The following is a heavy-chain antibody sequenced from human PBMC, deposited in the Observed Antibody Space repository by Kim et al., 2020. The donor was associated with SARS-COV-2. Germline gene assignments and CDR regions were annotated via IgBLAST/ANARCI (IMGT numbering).Heavy chain of an antibody. V-gene: IGHV3-33*01. J-gene: IGHJ3*02. CDR3: ARESGDDFWSGYYTGAFDI. D-gene: IGHD3-3*01. CDR2: IWYDGSNK. Sequence: GGSLRLSCAASGFTFSSYGMHWVRQAPGKGLEWVAVIWYDGSNKYYADSVKGRFTISRDNSKNTLYLQMNSLRAEDTAVYYCARESGDDFWSGYYTGAFDIWGQGTMVTVSS. CDR1: GFTFSSYG.